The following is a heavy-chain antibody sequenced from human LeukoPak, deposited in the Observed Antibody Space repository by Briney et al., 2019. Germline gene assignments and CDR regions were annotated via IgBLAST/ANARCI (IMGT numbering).Heavy chain of an antibody. V-gene: IGHV4-34*01. CDR1: RGSFSGYY. CDR3: ARDDLYYNDSSGHSDAFDL. CDR2: INHSGGT. Sequence: PSETLSLTCAVFRGSFSGYYWNWIRQSPGKGLEWIGEINHSGGTHYSPSLQSRVTISLATSENQFSLRLSSVTAADTAVYYCARDDLYYNDSSGHSDAFDLWGQGTMVTISS. D-gene: IGHD3-22*01. J-gene: IGHJ3*01.